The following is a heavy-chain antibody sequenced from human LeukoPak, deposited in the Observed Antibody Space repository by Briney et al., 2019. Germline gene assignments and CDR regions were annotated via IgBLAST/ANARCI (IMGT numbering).Heavy chain of an antibody. D-gene: IGHD3-22*01. CDR3: ARDSSPYESSVYWDAFDI. V-gene: IGHV3-7*01. J-gene: IGHJ3*02. Sequence: PGGSLRLSCAASGFPFGTYWMTWVRQAPGEGLEWVANIRQDGSEKYYVDSVKGRFTISRDNAKNSLYLQMYSLRAEDTAVYYCARDSSPYESSVYWDAFDIWGQGTMVTVSS. CDR2: IRQDGSEK. CDR1: GFPFGTYW.